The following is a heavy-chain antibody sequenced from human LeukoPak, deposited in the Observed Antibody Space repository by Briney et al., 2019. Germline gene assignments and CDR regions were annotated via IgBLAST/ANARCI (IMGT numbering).Heavy chain of an antibody. CDR1: GFTFSSYA. CDR3: AKDNYYDSSGYADY. CDR2: ISWNSGSI. V-gene: IGHV3-9*01. J-gene: IGHJ4*02. D-gene: IGHD3-22*01. Sequence: GGSLRLSCAASGFTFSSYAMSWVRQAPGKGLEWVSGISWNSGSIGYADSVKGRFTISRDNAKNSLYLQMNSLRAEDTALYYCAKDNYYDSSGYADYWGQGTLVTVSS.